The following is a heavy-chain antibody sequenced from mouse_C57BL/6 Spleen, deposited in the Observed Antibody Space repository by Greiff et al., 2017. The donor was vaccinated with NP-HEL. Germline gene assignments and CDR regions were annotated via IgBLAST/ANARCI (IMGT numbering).Heavy chain of an antibody. D-gene: IGHD4-1*01. Sequence: EVKVEESGGGLVQPGGSMKLSCVASGFTFSNYWMNWVRQSPEKGLEWVAQIRLKSDNYATHYAESVKGRFTISRDDSKSSVYLQMNNLRAEDTGIYYCTGVNWWFAYWGQGTLVTVSA. CDR3: TGVNWWFAY. J-gene: IGHJ3*01. CDR1: GFTFSNYW. V-gene: IGHV6-3*01. CDR2: IRLKSDNYAT.